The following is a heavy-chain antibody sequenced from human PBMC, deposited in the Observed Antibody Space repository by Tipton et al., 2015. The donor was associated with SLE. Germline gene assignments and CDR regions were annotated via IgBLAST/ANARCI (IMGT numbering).Heavy chain of an antibody. CDR2: IYHSGST. CDR3: ARDYSRYSGSSAAFDI. CDR1: GYSISSGYY. D-gene: IGHD1-26*01. J-gene: IGHJ3*02. Sequence: LRLSCTVSGYSISSGYYWGWIRQPPGKGLEWIGSIYHSGSTYYNPSLKSRVTISVDTSKNQFSLKLSSVTAADTAVYYCARDYSRYSGSSAAFDIWGQGTMVTVSS. V-gene: IGHV4-38-2*02.